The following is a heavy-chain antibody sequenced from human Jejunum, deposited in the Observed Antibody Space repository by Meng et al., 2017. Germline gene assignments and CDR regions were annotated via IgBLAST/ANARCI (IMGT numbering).Heavy chain of an antibody. CDR2: IDHRGSP. CDR1: GDSITTNTY. J-gene: IGHJ4*02. CDR3: AKHGGYYQHY. Sequence: QLQWQKPGPGLVKPPGTLSPTCTVSGDSITTNTYWSWVRQSPEKGLEWIGQIDHRGSPYYNPSLKSRVTMSVDKSKSQVSLQLTSVTAADTAVYYCAKHGGYYQHYWGQGTLVTVSS. V-gene: IGHV4-4*03. D-gene: IGHD3-22*01.